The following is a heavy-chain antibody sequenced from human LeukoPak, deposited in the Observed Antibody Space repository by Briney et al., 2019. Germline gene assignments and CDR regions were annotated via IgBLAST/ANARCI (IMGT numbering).Heavy chain of an antibody. CDR2: FDPEDGET. CDR3: ATVSSRMVRGVLSFDY. D-gene: IGHD3-10*01. CDR1: GYTLTELS. Sequence: ASVKVSCKASGYTLTELSMHWVRQAPGKGLEWMGGFDPEDGETIYAQKFQGRVTMTEDTSTDTAYMELSSLRSEDTAVYYCATVSSRMVRGVLSFDYWGQGTLVTVSS. J-gene: IGHJ4*02. V-gene: IGHV1-24*01.